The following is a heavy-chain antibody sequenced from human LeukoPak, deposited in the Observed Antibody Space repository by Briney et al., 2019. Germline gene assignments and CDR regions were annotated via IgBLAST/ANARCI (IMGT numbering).Heavy chain of an antibody. CDR1: GGSFSGYY. J-gene: IGHJ6*03. Sequence: SETLSLTCAVYGGSFSGYYWSWIRQPPGKGLEWIGEINHSGSTNYNSSLKSRITISVDTSKNQFSLNLSSVTAADTAVFYCARGEYSYDSSGYRYYSYYYMGVWGKGITVTISS. CDR3: ARGEYSYDSSGYRYYSYYYMGV. CDR2: INHSGST. V-gene: IGHV4-34*01. D-gene: IGHD3-22*01.